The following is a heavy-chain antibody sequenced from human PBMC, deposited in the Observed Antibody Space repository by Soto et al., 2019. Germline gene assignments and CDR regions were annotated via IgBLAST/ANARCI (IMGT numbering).Heavy chain of an antibody. CDR2: IKSKTDGGTT. CDR1: GFTFSNAW. CDR3: TTGTIFGVVPSLYYYHGMDV. D-gene: IGHD3-3*01. Sequence: PGGSLRLSCAASGFTFSNAWMNWVRQAPGKGLEWVGRIKSKTDGGTTDYAAPVKGRFTISRDDSKNTLYLQMNSLKTEDTAVYYCTTGTIFGVVPSLYYYHGMDVWGQGTTVTVSS. J-gene: IGHJ6*02. V-gene: IGHV3-15*07.